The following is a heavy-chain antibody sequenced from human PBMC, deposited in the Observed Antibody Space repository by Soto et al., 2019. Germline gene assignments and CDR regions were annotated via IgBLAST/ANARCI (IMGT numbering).Heavy chain of an antibody. V-gene: IGHV3-23*01. CDR2: ISGSGEKT. J-gene: IGHJ1*01. Sequence: SGGSLRLSCVASGFTFSYNAMSWVRQAPGKGLQWVSTISGSGEKTYYADSVKGRFTISSDRSKNTLYLQMDSLRAEDTAVYFCARELIVGPAEYFQDWGQGTRVTVSS. CDR3: ARELIVGPAEYFQD. CDR1: GFTFSYNA. D-gene: IGHD1-26*01.